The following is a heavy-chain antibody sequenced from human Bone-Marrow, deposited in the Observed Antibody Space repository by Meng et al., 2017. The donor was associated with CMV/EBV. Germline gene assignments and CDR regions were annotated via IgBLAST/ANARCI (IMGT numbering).Heavy chain of an antibody. CDR3: AKDPGDGVGY. J-gene: IGHJ4*02. CDR1: GFTFSSYG. V-gene: IGHV3-30*02. CDR2: IRYDGSNK. D-gene: IGHD1-26*01. Sequence: GESLKISCAASGFTFSSYGMHWVRQAPGKGLEWVAFIRYDGSNKYYADSVKGRFTISRDNSKNTLYLQMNSLRAEDTAVYYCAKDPGDGVGYWGQGTLVTGSS.